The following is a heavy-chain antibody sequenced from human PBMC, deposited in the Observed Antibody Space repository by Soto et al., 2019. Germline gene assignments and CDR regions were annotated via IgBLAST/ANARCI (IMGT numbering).Heavy chain of an antibody. CDR1: GFTFSDYC. Sequence: GGSLRLSCAASGFTFSDYCMSWIRQAPGKGLEWVSYISSSSSYTNYADSVKGRFTISRDNAKKSLYLQMNSLRAEDTAVYYCAREMAYYYDSSGFFDYRGQGPLVTVSS. CDR2: ISSSSSYT. CDR3: AREMAYYYDSSGFFDY. D-gene: IGHD3-22*01. V-gene: IGHV3-11*05. J-gene: IGHJ4*02.